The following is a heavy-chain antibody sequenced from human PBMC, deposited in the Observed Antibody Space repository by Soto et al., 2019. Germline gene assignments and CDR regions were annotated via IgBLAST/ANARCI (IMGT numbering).Heavy chain of an antibody. D-gene: IGHD3-16*02. V-gene: IGHV1-18*01. Sequence: QIQLVQSGTEVKKPGASVKVSCKASGYTFITYGISWVRQAPGQGLEWMGWISGYNGNTNYPQKFQGRVTMTTDTXTXXAYMELESLRSDDTAVYFCARDDYVWGSDPPNLDYWGQGTLVTVSS. CDR2: ISGYNGNT. J-gene: IGHJ4*02. CDR3: ARDDYVWGSDPPNLDY. CDR1: GYTFITYG.